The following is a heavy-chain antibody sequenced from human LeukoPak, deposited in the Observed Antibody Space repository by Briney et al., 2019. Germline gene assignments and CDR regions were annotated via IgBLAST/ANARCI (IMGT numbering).Heavy chain of an antibody. J-gene: IGHJ4*02. Sequence: GGSLRLSCAASGFTFSDFWMTWVRQAPGKGLEWVANIKEVGSEKYYVDSVKRRFIISRDTAKNSLYLQMNRLRAKDTAVYSCAREYFYNSSGYRALRYWGQGTLVTVSS. CDR2: IKEVGSEK. CDR1: GFTFSDFW. V-gene: IGHV3-7*01. D-gene: IGHD3-22*01. CDR3: AREYFYNSSGYRALRY.